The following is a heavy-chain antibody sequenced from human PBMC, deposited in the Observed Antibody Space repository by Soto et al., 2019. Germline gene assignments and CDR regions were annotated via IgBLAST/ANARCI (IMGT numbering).Heavy chain of an antibody. CDR2: IYYSGST. V-gene: IGHV4-39*01. Sequence: ETLSLTCTVSGGSISSSSYYWGWIRQPPGKGLEWIGSIYYSGSTYYNPSLKSRVTISVDTSKNQFSLKLSSVTAADTAVYYCARQGQWLVQWDYYYGMDVWGQGATVTVSS. D-gene: IGHD6-19*01. J-gene: IGHJ6*02. CDR3: ARQGQWLVQWDYYYGMDV. CDR1: GGSISSSSYY.